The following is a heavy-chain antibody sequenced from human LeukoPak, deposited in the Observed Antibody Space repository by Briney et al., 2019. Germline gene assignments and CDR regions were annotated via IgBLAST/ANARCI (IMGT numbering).Heavy chain of an antibody. Sequence: GGSLRLSCVASGFTFTSYTMNWVRQAPGKGLEWVSYISSSGSAKYYADSVKGRFTISRDNAKNSLSLQMNSLRAEDTAVYYCAKKGYYDGSGYYMYYFDHWGQGTLVTVSS. J-gene: IGHJ4*02. CDR1: GFTFTSYT. CDR3: AKKGYYDGSGYYMYYFDH. D-gene: IGHD3-22*01. CDR2: ISSSGSAK. V-gene: IGHV3-48*04.